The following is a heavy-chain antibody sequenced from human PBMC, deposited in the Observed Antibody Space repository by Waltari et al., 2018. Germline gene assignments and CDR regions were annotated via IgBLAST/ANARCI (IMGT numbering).Heavy chain of an antibody. CDR1: GYTFTSYA. J-gene: IGHJ4*02. D-gene: IGHD3-10*01. V-gene: IGHV1-3*01. CDR3: ARDVGGPFGYDY. Sequence: QVQLVQSGAEVKKPGASVKVSCKASGYTFTSYAMHWVRQAPGQRLEWMGWINAGNGNTKYSQKFQGRVTITRDTAASTAYMELSSLRSEDTAVYYCARDVGGPFGYDYWGQGTLVTVSS. CDR2: INAGNGNT.